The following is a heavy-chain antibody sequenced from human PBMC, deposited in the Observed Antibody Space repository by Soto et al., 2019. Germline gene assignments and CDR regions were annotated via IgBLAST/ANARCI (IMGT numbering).Heavy chain of an antibody. V-gene: IGHV1-18*04. CDR3: ARVILTGYLPLSGWFDP. Sequence: QVQLVQSGAEVKKPGASVKVSCKASGYTFTSYGISWVRQAPGQGLEWMGWISAYNGNTNYAQKLQGRVTMTTDTSTSTAYMELRSLRSDDTAVYYCARVILTGYLPLSGWFDPWGQGTLVTVSS. J-gene: IGHJ5*02. D-gene: IGHD3-9*01. CDR2: ISAYNGNT. CDR1: GYTFTSYG.